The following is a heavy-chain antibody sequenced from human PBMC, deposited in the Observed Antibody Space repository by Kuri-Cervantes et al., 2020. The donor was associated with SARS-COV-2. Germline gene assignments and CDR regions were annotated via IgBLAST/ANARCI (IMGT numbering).Heavy chain of an antibody. Sequence: ETLSLTCAASGFTFSSYAMSWVRQAPGKGLEWVSAISGSGGSTYYADSVKGRFTISRDNSKNTLYLQMNSLRAEDMAVYYCVRHKAAAGIVAPDWGQGTLVTVSS. V-gene: IGHV3-23*01. D-gene: IGHD6-13*01. CDR2: ISGSGGST. J-gene: IGHJ1*01. CDR1: GFTFSSYA. CDR3: VRHKAAAGIVAPD.